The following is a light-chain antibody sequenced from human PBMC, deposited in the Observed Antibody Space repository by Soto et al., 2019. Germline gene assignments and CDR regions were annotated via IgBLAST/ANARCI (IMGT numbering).Light chain of an antibody. CDR2: EAS. V-gene: IGKV1-6*01. Sequence: AILMTQSPSSLSASVGDRVTITCRASQGIRNDLAWYQQKPGKAPKLLIYEASTLQSGVPSRFSGSYSGTDFTLTIGSLQPEDFATYYCLQDYNFPYTFGQGTKVDIK. J-gene: IGKJ2*01. CDR3: LQDYNFPYT. CDR1: QGIRND.